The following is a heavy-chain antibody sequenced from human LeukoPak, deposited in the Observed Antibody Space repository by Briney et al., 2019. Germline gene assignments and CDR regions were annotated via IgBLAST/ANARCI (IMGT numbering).Heavy chain of an antibody. CDR2: ISGSGGDT. D-gene: IGHD2-8*01. CDR3: AKDTSVARYCTNDICSQFDY. Sequence: GGSLRLSCAASGFTFSSYAMSWVRQAPGKGLQWVSAISGSGGDTYDADSVKGRFTISRDNSKNTLYLQMNSLRAEDTAVYYCAKDTSVARYCTNDICSQFDYWGQGTLVTVSS. J-gene: IGHJ4*02. CDR1: GFTFSSYA. V-gene: IGHV3-23*01.